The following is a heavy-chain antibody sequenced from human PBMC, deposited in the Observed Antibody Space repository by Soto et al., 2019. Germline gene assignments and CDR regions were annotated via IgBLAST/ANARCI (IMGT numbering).Heavy chain of an antibody. J-gene: IGHJ6*03. D-gene: IGHD2-2*01. CDR2: IIPALGTA. CDR1: GVTFNNYT. CDR3: ARQHCSGTNCPDYYYYLDV. V-gene: IGHV1-69*08. Sequence: QVQLEQSGAEMRKPGSSVKVSCKASGVTFNNYTITWVRQAPGQGLEWMGGIIPALGTATYPQNFQGRVIFTADRPTDTAYMELSSLISEDTAVYYCARQHCSGTNCPDYYYYLDVWGKGTTVTVSS.